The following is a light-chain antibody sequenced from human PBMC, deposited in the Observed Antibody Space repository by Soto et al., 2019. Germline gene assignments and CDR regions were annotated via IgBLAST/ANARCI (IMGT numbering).Light chain of an antibody. CDR3: QQRNIWPPVT. V-gene: IGKV3-11*01. Sequence: EIVLTQSPSTLSVSPGERATLSCRASQSVTSYLAWYQQKPGQAPRLLIYDVSNRASGIPARFSGSGSETDFTLTISSLEPEDFAVYYCQQRNIWPPVTFGQGTRLEI. CDR2: DVS. J-gene: IGKJ5*01. CDR1: QSVTSY.